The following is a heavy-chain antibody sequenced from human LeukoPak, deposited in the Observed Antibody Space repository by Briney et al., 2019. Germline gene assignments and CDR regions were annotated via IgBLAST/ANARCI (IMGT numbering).Heavy chain of an antibody. D-gene: IGHD1-26*01. V-gene: IGHV4-38-2*02. CDR1: GFSISCGYY. CDR2: VYHTGGT. Sequence: PSETLSLTCTVSGFSISCGYYWAWIRQPPGKGLEWIGSVYHTGGTYYNPSLKSRVTISVDTSRNQFSLRLSSVTAADTAVYYCAREEGATQDANWGQGTLVLVSS. J-gene: IGHJ4*02. CDR3: AREEGATQDAN.